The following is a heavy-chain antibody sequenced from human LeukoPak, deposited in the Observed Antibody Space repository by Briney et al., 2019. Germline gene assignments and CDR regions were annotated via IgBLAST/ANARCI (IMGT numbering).Heavy chain of an antibody. Sequence: GGSLRLSSAASGFTFSNYAMSWVRQAPGKGLDWVSAITGSGGNTYYADSVKGRFTISRDNSKNTLYLQMNSLRAEDTAVYYCAKWGDYDVLTGYYVSDYWGQGALVTVSS. CDR1: GFTFSNYA. CDR2: ITGSGGNT. J-gene: IGHJ4*02. D-gene: IGHD3-9*01. V-gene: IGHV3-23*01. CDR3: AKWGDYDVLTGYYVSDY.